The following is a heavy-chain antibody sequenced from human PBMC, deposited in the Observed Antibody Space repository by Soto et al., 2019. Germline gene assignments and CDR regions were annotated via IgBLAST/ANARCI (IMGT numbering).Heavy chain of an antibody. V-gene: IGHV3-30*03. CDR3: ARDLFLGIADGMDV. Sequence: PGGSLRLSCAASGFTFSSYGMHWVRQAPGKGLEWVAVISYDGSTYYADSVKGRFTISRDNSKNTLYLQMNSLRAEDTAVYYCARDLFLGIADGMDVWGQGTTVTVSS. CDR2: ISYDGST. CDR1: GFTFSSYG. D-gene: IGHD6-13*01. J-gene: IGHJ6*02.